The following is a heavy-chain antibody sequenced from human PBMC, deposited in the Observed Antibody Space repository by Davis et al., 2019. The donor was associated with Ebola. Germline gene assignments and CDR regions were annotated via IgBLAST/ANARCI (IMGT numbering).Heavy chain of an antibody. D-gene: IGHD5-12*01. Sequence: SLKISCAVSGFRFYDYAMHWVRQTPGKGLEWVSGISWNSVKIAYADSVKGRFTVSRDNAKNSLYLQMDSLRPEDTALYYCVKDRLALRNGYDDFVGDKWGQGTLVTVSS. CDR1: GFRFYDYA. CDR2: ISWNSVKI. CDR3: VKDRLALRNGYDDFVGDK. V-gene: IGHV3-9*01. J-gene: IGHJ4*02.